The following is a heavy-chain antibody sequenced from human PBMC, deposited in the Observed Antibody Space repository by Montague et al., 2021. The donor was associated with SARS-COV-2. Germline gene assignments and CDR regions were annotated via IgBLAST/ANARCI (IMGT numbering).Heavy chain of an antibody. CDR2: IYYLGTT. D-gene: IGHD6-19*01. Sequence: SETQSLTCIVSGGSISGHYWSWVRQTPEKGLEWIGYIYYLGTTNYNPSLKTRVTFSVDTSKNQLSLMLTSVTAADTGVYYCARNGGAAVPGLLLGMDIWGQGTTVTVSS. CDR3: ARNGGAAVPGLLLGMDI. J-gene: IGHJ6*02. V-gene: IGHV4-59*11. CDR1: GGSISGHY.